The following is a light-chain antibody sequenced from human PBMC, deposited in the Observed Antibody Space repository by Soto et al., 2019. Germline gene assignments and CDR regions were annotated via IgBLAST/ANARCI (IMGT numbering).Light chain of an antibody. CDR1: QSVGSD. CDR3: QHRFTWPPT. J-gene: IGKJ4*01. V-gene: IGKV3-11*01. Sequence: IVLTQSPATLSLSPGEGATLSCRASQSVGSDLAWYQQKPGQGPRLLIYGSSIPATGTPARFSGSGSGTVLSVTIDSLEPDYFGVYCCQHRFTWPPTFGGGTKVEMK. CDR2: GSS.